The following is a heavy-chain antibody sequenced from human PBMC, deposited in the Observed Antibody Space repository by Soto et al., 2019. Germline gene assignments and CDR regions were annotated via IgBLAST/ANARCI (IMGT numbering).Heavy chain of an antibody. J-gene: IGHJ4*02. CDR3: ARAPYSNAWYRFDY. CDR1: GFTFSGYW. CDR2: IKHDGSVQ. Sequence: HPGGSLRLSCEASGFTFSGYWMSWVRQAPGKGLEWVADIKHDGSVQYYVDSVKGRFTISRDNAKKLLYLQMNGLRAEDTALYYCARAPYSNAWYRFDYWGQGTLVTV. V-gene: IGHV3-7*03. D-gene: IGHD4-4*01.